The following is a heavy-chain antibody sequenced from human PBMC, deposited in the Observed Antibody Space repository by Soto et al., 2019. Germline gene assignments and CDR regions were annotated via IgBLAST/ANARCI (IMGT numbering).Heavy chain of an antibody. V-gene: IGHV1-8*01. Sequence: EASVKVSCKASGYTFTSYDINWVRQATGQGLEWMGWMNPNSGNTGYAQKFQGRVTMTRNTSISTAYMELSSLRSEDTAVYYCARGFQIRKYYDILTGPEGAFDIWGQGTMVTVSS. CDR3: ARGFQIRKYYDILTGPEGAFDI. J-gene: IGHJ3*02. D-gene: IGHD3-9*01. CDR2: MNPNSGNT. CDR1: GYTFTSYD.